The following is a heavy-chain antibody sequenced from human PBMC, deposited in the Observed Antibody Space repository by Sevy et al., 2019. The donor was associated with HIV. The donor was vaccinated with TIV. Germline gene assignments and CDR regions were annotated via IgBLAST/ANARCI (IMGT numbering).Heavy chain of an antibody. D-gene: IGHD3-10*01. V-gene: IGHV3-30-3*01. CDR1: GFTFSSYA. J-gene: IGHJ3*02. Sequence: GGSLRLSCAASGFTFSSYAMHWVRQAPGKGLEWVAVISYDGSNKYYADSVKGRFIISRDNSKNTLYLQMNSLRAEDTAVYYCAREADYYGSGRGPGAFDIWGQGTMVTVSS. CDR3: AREADYYGSGRGPGAFDI. CDR2: ISYDGSNK.